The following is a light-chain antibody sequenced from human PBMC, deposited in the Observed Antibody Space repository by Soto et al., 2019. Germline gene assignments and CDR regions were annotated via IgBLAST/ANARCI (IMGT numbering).Light chain of an antibody. CDR2: EAT. V-gene: IGLV2-14*01. CDR3: TSYTITSPYV. Sequence: QSALPQPASTSQSPGPAITISGTGTGIDFGHYNFVSWYQHRTSKAPKLIIYEATKRPSGVSYRFSGSKSGNTASLTISGLQAEDEADYYCTSYTITSPYVFGTGTKVTVL. J-gene: IGLJ1*01. CDR1: GIDFGHYNF.